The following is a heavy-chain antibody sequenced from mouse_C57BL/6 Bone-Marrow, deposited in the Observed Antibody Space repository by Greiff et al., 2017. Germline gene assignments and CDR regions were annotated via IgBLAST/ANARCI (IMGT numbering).Heavy chain of an antibody. CDR1: GYTFTSYW. V-gene: IGHV1-74*01. CDR3: AIVRDYYGSSPPFAY. D-gene: IGHD1-1*01. J-gene: IGHJ3*01. Sequence: QVQLQQSGAELVKPGASVKVSCKASGYTFTSYWMHWVKQRPGQGLEWIGRIHPSDSDTNYNQKFKGKATLTVDKSSSTAYMQLSSLTSEDSAVYYCAIVRDYYGSSPPFAYWGQGTLVTVSA. CDR2: IHPSDSDT.